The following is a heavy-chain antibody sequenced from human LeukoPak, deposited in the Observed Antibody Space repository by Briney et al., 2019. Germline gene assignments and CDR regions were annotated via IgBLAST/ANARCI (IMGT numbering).Heavy chain of an antibody. J-gene: IGHJ4*02. CDR2: IFYSGST. CDR3: ARVLGGYYPIDF. Sequence: PSETLSPTCSVSGDSITSNTHYWGWIRQPPGKGLEWIANIFYSGSTYYNPSLKSRVTISIDTSKNQFSLRLSSVIAADTAVYYCARVLGGYYPIDFWGQGTLVTVSS. V-gene: IGHV4-39*01. CDR1: GDSITSNTHY. D-gene: IGHD3-10*01.